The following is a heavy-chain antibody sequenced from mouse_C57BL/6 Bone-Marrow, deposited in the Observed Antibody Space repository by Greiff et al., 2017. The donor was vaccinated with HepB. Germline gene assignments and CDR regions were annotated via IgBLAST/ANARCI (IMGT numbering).Heavy chain of an antibody. J-gene: IGHJ2*01. Sequence: QVQLQQSGAELVRPGSSVKLSCKASGYTFTSYWMHWVKQRPIQGLEWIGNIDPSDSETHYNQKFKDKATLTVDKSSSTAYMQLSSLTSEDSAVYYCARGAYGRGFDYWGQGTTLTVSS. CDR2: IDPSDSET. V-gene: IGHV1-52*01. CDR3: ARGAYGRGFDY. D-gene: IGHD1-1*01. CDR1: GYTFTSYW.